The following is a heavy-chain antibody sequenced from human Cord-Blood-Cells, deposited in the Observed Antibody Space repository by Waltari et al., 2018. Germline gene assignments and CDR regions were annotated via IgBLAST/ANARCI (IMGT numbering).Heavy chain of an antibody. J-gene: IGHJ3*02. V-gene: IGHV1-69*01. D-gene: IGHD3-22*01. CDR2: IIPIFGTA. CDR1: GGTLSSYA. Sequence: VQLVQSGAEEKKPGSSVKVSCKASGGTLSSYASSRVREATGQGLEWMGGIIPIFGTANYAQKFQGRVTITADESTSTAYMELSSLRSEDTAVYYCASPQVYDSSGYGAFDIWGQGTMVTVSS. CDR3: ASPQVYDSSGYGAFDI.